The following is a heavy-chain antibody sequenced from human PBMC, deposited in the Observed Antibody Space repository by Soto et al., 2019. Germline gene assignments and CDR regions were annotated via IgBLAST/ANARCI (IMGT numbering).Heavy chain of an antibody. V-gene: IGHV4-59*01. J-gene: IGHJ6*02. D-gene: IGHD7-27*01. CDR2: IYYSGST. CDR3: AREVGNYYYYGMDV. CDR1: GGSISSYY. Sequence: SETLSLTCTVSGGSISSYYWSWIRQPPGKGLEWIRYIYYSGSTNYNPSLKSRVTISVDTSKNQFSLKLSSVTAADTAVYYCAREVGNYYYYGMDVWGQGTTVTVSS.